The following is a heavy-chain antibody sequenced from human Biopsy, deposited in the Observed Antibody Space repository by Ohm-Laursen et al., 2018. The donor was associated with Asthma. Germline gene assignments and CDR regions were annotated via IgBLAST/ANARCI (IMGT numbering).Heavy chain of an antibody. CDR3: ARDPAGYYYFDY. CDR1: GFTFSSYG. D-gene: IGHD3-22*01. J-gene: IGHJ4*02. V-gene: IGHV3-33*08. Sequence: SLRLSCAASGFTFSSYGMHWVRQAPGKGLEWVAVIWYDGSNKYYADSVKGRFTISRDNTKNTLYLQMNSLRAEDTAVYYCARDPAGYYYFDYWGQGTLVTVSS. CDR2: IWYDGSNK.